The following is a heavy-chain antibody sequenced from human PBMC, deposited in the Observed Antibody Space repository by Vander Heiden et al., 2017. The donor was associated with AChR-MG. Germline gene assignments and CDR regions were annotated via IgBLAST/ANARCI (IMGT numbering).Heavy chain of an antibody. CDR1: GGTFSSSA. V-gene: IGHV1-69*01. Sequence: QVQLVQSGAEVKKPGSSVKVSCKASGGTFSSSAISWVRQAPGQGLEWMGGIIPIFGTANYAQKFQGRVTMTADESTSTAYMELSSLRSEDTAVYYCARDLGEVDTAMGSDYYYYMDVWGKGTTVTVSS. CDR2: IIPIFGTA. CDR3: ARDLGEVDTAMGSDYYYYMDV. D-gene: IGHD5-18*01. J-gene: IGHJ6*03.